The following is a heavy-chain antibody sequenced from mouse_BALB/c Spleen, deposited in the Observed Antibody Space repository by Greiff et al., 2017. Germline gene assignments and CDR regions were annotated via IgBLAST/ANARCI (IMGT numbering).Heavy chain of an antibody. CDR1: GFTFTDYY. V-gene: IGHV7-3*02. CDR2: IRNKANGYTT. D-gene: IGHD1-2*01. Sequence: DVHLVESGGGLVQPGGSLRLSCATSGFTFTDYYMSWVRQPPGKALEWLGFIRNKANGYTTEYSASVKGRFTISRDNSQSILYLQMNTLRAEDSATYYCARGLRLYYFDYWGQGTTLTVSS. J-gene: IGHJ2*01. CDR3: ARGLRLYYFDY.